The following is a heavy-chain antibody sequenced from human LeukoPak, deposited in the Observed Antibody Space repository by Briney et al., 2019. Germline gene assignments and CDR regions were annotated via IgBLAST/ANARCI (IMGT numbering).Heavy chain of an antibody. J-gene: IGHJ6*03. D-gene: IGHD2-2*01. CDR2: ITSCGRFI. V-gene: IGHV3-21*01. Sequence: PGGSVTLSCAASGFTFNDFRMNWVRQSPGKGLEGVIYITSCGRFINYADSVKGRFTISRDNAKNSLYLQMNSLRAEDTAVYYCVRGLGYCSSTRCSPGYYMDVWGKGTTVTVSS. CDR1: GFTFNDFR. CDR3: VRGLGYCSSTRCSPGYYMDV.